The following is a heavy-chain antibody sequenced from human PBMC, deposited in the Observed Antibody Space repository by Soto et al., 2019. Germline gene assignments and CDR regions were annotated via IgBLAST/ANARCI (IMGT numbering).Heavy chain of an antibody. V-gene: IGHV3-30*04. CDR1: GFTFNSYP. Sequence: QVQLVESGGGVVQPGRSLRLSCAASGFTFNSYPMHWVRQAPGKGLEWVAVIPYDGSNKYYADSVQGRFTISRDNSKNTVYLQMNSLRGEDTAVYYCARDSPRGAPFDYWGQGTLVTVSS. CDR2: IPYDGSNK. J-gene: IGHJ4*02. D-gene: IGHD1-26*01. CDR3: ARDSPRGAPFDY.